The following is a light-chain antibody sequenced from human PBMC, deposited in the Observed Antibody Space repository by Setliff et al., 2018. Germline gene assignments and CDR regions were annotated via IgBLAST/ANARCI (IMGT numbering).Light chain of an antibody. CDR2: DTV. Sequence: QAVVTQEPSLTVSPGGTVTLTRGSSTGAVTSGHFPYWFQQKPGQAPRTLIHDTVNKQSWTPARFSGSLLGGKAALTLSGAQPEDEADYYCLLSYSDAVIFGGGTKGTV. CDR1: TGAVTSGHF. J-gene: IGLJ2*01. V-gene: IGLV7-46*01. CDR3: LLSYSDAVI.